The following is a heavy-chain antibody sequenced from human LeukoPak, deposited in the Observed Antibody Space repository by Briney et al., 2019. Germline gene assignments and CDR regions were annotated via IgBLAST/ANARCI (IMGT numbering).Heavy chain of an antibody. D-gene: IGHD6-19*01. CDR3: ARDRDSSGWYDWFDP. V-gene: IGHV4-4*07. J-gene: IGHJ5*02. Sequence: SETLSLTCTVSGGSISSYYWSWIRQPAGKGLEWIGRIYTSGSTNYNPSLKSRVTMSVDTSKNQFSLKLSSVTAADTAVYYCARDRDSSGWYDWFDPWGQGTPVAVSS. CDR1: GGSISSYY. CDR2: IYTSGST.